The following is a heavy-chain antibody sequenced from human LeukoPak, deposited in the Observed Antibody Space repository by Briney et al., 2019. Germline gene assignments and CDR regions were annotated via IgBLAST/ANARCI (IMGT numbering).Heavy chain of an antibody. CDR2: ISYDGSNK. CDR1: GFTFNSYA. Sequence: PGRSLRLSCAASGFTFNSYAMHWVRQAPGRGLEWLAVISYDGSNKYYADSVKGRFTISRDNSKHTLYMQMNSLRVEDTAVYCGASEGRPVWDQGTLVTVSA. J-gene: IGHJ4*02. V-gene: IGHV3-30-3*01. CDR3: ASEGRPV.